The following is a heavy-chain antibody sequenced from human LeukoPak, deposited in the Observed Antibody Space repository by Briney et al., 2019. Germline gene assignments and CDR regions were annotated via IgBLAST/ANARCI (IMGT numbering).Heavy chain of an antibody. V-gene: IGHV5-51*01. CDR2: IYPGDSDT. J-gene: IGHJ4*02. CDR3: GRLRSGVGGVDY. CDR1: GYTFSSYW. D-gene: IGHD3-10*01. Sequence: GESLKISCKDFGYTFSSYWIAWVRQMRGKGLEWMGIIYPGDSDTRYSPSFQGQVTISADKSISTAYLQWSSLKASDTAMYYCGRLRSGVGGVDYWGQGTLVTVSS.